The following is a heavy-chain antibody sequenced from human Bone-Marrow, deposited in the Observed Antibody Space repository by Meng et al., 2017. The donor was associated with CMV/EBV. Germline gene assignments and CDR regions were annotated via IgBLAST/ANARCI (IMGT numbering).Heavy chain of an antibody. CDR2: ISWNSGSI. J-gene: IGHJ5*02. CDR3: AKDMSPDYEGSNWFDP. V-gene: IGHV3-9*01. CDR1: GFTFDDYA. Sequence: SLKISCAASGFTFDDYAMHWVRQAPGKGLEWVSGISWNSGSIGYADSVKGRFTISRDNAKNSLYLQMNSLRAEDTALFYYAKDMSPDYEGSNWFDPWGQGTLVTVSS. D-gene: IGHD4-17*01.